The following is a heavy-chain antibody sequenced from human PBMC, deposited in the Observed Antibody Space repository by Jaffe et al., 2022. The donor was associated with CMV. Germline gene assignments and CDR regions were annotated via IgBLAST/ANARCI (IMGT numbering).Heavy chain of an antibody. Sequence: QVQLQQWGAGLLKPSETLSLTCAVYGGSFSGYYWSWIRQPPGKGLEWIGEINHSGSTNYNPSLKSRVTISVDTSKNQFSLKLSSVTAADTAVYYCARGLDKAAAGTDYWGQGTLVTVSS. D-gene: IGHD6-13*01. CDR1: GGSFSGYY. V-gene: IGHV4-34*01. J-gene: IGHJ4*02. CDR3: ARGLDKAAAGTDY. CDR2: INHSGST.